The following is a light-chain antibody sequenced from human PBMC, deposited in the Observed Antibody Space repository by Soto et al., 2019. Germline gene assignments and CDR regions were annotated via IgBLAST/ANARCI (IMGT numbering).Light chain of an antibody. CDR1: TSNIGSNL. Sequence: QYVLAQPPSASGTPGQRVTISCSGSTSNIGSNLASWYQQLPGSAPKLLIYNDNERPSGVPDRFSGSKSGTSASLGISGLRSEDEADYYCAVWDDSLSGVLFGGGTK. CDR2: NDN. CDR3: AVWDDSLSGVL. J-gene: IGLJ2*01. V-gene: IGLV1-47*02.